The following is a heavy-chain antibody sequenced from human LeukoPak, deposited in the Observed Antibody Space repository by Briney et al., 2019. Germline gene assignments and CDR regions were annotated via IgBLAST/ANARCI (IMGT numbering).Heavy chain of an antibody. CDR1: GFTFGDYA. D-gene: IGHD3-22*01. V-gene: IGHV3-49*04. CDR2: IRSKAYGGTT. Sequence: GGSLRLSCTGSGFTFGDYAMSWVRQAPGKGLEWVGFIRSKAYGGTTEYAASVKGRFTISRDDSKSIAYLQMNSLKTEDTAVYYCTRSTPYYYDSSGYYQNFVYWGQGTLATVSS. J-gene: IGHJ4*02. CDR3: TRSTPYYYDSSGYYQNFVY.